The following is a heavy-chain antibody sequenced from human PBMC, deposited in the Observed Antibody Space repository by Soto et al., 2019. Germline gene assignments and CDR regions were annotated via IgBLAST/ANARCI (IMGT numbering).Heavy chain of an antibody. CDR1: GFTFSNFA. V-gene: IGHV3-23*01. Sequence: EVQLLESGGGLVQPGGSLRLSCAASGFTFSNFAMSWVRQAPGKGLEWVSAISGSGGSTYYADSVKGRFTISRDNSKNTLYLQMNSLRVEDTAVYYCARVEGYCSGGSCSFMDVWGQGTTVTVSS. D-gene: IGHD2-15*01. CDR3: ARVEGYCSGGSCSFMDV. CDR2: ISGSGGST. J-gene: IGHJ6*02.